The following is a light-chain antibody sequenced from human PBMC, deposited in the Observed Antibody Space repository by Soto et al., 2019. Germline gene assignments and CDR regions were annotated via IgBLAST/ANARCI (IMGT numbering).Light chain of an antibody. Sequence: QSVLTQPPSVSGAPGQRVTISCTGSSSNIGAGYDVHWYQQLPGTAPKLLIYGNSNRPSGVPDRFSGSKSGTSASLAITGLRAEDAADYYCQSYDSSLRGGVFGGGTKLTVL. J-gene: IGLJ3*02. CDR3: QSYDSSLRGGV. V-gene: IGLV1-40*01. CDR2: GNS. CDR1: SSNIGAGYD.